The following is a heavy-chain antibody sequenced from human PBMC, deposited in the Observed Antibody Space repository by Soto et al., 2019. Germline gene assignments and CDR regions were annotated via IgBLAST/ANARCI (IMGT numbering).Heavy chain of an antibody. J-gene: IGHJ6*01. V-gene: IGHV4-30-4*01. CDR2: IYYSGNT. Sequence: SETLSLTCSVSGSSISGGYYYFSWIRQPPGKGLEWIGNIYYSGNTYYNPSLKSRLIISIDTSKNQFSLKVGYVTDADTAVYYCASSSLYGMEVWGQGTTVNVSS. CDR1: GSSISGGYYY. CDR3: ASSSLYGMEV.